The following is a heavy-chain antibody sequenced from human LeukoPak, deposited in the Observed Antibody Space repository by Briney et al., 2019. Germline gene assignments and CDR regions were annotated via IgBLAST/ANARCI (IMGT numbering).Heavy chain of an antibody. J-gene: IGHJ4*02. CDR1: GFTFSSYA. D-gene: IGHD5-18*01. V-gene: IGHV3-30*04. CDR2: ISYDGSDK. Sequence: GGSLRLSCAASGFTFSSYALHWVRQAPGKGLEWVAIISYDGSDKYYADSVKGRFTISRDNSKNTLYLQMSSLRAEDTAVYYCARDLSGIAGYTYGRGIDYWGQGTLVTVSS. CDR3: ARDLSGIAGYTYGRGIDY.